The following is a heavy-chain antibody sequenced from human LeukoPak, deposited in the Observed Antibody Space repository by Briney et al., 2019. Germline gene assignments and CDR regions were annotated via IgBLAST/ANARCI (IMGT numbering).Heavy chain of an antibody. CDR1: GYTFTSYG. CDR3: ARVPYDSSGYYYFDY. J-gene: IGHJ4*02. V-gene: IGHV1-18*01. CDR2: ISAYNGNT. Sequence: ASVKVSCKASGYTFTSYGISWVRQAPGQGLEWMGWISAYNGNTNYAQKLQGRVTMTTDTSTSTAYMELRSLRSDDTAVYYCARVPYDSSGYYYFDYWGQGTLVTVSS. D-gene: IGHD3-22*01.